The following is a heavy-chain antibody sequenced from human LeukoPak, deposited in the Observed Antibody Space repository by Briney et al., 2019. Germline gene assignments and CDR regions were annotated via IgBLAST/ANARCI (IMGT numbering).Heavy chain of an antibody. Sequence: PGGSLRLSCVASGFTLSSYGMHWVRQAPGKGLEWVAVLWYDGSNKKYGDSAKGRFTISSDDSRNTLYLQMDSLRAEDTDVYYCARVAEAYFYYMDVWGEGTTVTVSS. CDR1: GFTLSSYG. CDR2: LWYDGSNK. J-gene: IGHJ6*03. CDR3: ARVAEAYFYYMDV. V-gene: IGHV3-33*01.